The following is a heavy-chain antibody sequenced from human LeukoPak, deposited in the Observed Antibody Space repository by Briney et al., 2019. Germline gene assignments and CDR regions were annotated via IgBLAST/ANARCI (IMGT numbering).Heavy chain of an antibody. CDR3: ARVYRAPDY. J-gene: IGHJ4*02. D-gene: IGHD4-11*01. CDR1: GGTFSYYA. V-gene: IGHV1-2*02. CDR2: INPDSGGT. Sequence: GASVKVSCKASGGTFSYYALSWVRQAPGQDLEWMGWINPDSGGTKYAQKFQGRVTMTRDTSISTVYMELSRLRPDDTAVYYCARVYRAPDYWGQGTLVIVSS.